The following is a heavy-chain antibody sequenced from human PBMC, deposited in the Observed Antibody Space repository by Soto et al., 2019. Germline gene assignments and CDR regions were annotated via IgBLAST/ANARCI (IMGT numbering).Heavy chain of an antibody. D-gene: IGHD5-12*01. CDR3: ATNSGYDPYCFAF. V-gene: IGHV1-69*12. Sequence: QVQLVQSGAEVKKPGSSVKVSCKASGDTFSSNAISWVRQAPGQGLEWMGGIIPLFGTANYAQKFQGRVTITADDSTSTGYMELRSLSSEDVAVYYCATNSGYDPYCFAFWGQGTLVTVSS. J-gene: IGHJ4*02. CDR2: IIPLFGTA. CDR1: GDTFSSNA.